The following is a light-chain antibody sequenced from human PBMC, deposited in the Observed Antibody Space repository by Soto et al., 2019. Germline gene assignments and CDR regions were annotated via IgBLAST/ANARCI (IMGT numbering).Light chain of an antibody. CDR3: QQYNSYWT. Sequence: IVLTQSPATLFFSTGEIATLSFWASQSVSSYLAWYQQKPGQAPRLLIYDASNRASGIPARFSGSGSGTDFTLTISRLEPDDFATYYCQQYNSYWTFGQGTKVDI. V-gene: IGKV3-11*01. CDR2: DAS. J-gene: IGKJ1*01. CDR1: QSVSSY.